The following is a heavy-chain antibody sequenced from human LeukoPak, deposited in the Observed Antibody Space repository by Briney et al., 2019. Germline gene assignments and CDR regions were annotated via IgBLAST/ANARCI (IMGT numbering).Heavy chain of an antibody. V-gene: IGHV3-43D*03. CDR3: AKDSSGYYWDY. CDR1: GFTFDDYA. D-gene: IGHD3-22*01. J-gene: IGHJ4*02. CDR2: ISWDGGST. Sequence: GGSLRLSCAASGFTFDDYAMHWVRQAPGKGLEWVSLISWDGGSTYYADSVKGRFTISRDNSKNSLYLQMDSLRAEDTALYYCAKDSSGYYWDYWGQGTLVTVSS.